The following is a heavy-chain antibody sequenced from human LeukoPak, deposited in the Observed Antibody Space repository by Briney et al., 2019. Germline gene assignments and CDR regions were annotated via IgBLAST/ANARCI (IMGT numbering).Heavy chain of an antibody. D-gene: IGHD3-22*01. V-gene: IGHV1-69*13. CDR2: IIPIFGTA. CDR3: AREGCYYDSGGYPFDY. J-gene: IGHJ4*02. Sequence: GASVKVSCKASGGTFSSYAISWVRQAPGQGLEWMGGIIPIFGTANYAQKFQGRVTITADESTSTAYMELSSLRSEDTAVYYCAREGCYYDSGGYPFDYWGQGTLVTVSS. CDR1: GGTFSSYA.